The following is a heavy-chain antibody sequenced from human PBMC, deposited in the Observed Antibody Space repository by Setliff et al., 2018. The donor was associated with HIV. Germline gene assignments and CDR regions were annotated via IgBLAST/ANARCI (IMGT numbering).Heavy chain of an antibody. Sequence: SETLSLTCTVSGDSITRGSYYWSWIRQPAGKGLEWIGHIYTSGKTHYSPSLKSRITISADTSKNQLSLNLGSVTAADTAVYHCARAAYSGTYLWEPATDLWGRGTLVTVSS. CDR3: ARAAYSGTYLWEPATDL. V-gene: IGHV4-61*09. CDR2: IYTSGKT. J-gene: IGHJ2*01. D-gene: IGHD1-26*01. CDR1: GDSITRGSYY.